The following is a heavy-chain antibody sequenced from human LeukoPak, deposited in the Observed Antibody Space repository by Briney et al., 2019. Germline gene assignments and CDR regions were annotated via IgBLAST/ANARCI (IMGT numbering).Heavy chain of an antibody. CDR1: GFTFSDYY. CDR3: AKGSYYYDSSGSFYYFDF. J-gene: IGHJ4*02. Sequence: PGGSLRLSCAASGFTFSDYYMSWVRQAPGKGLEWVSVISSSGTDTFYADSVKGRFTISRDNSKNTLYLQMNSLRADDTAIYYCAKGSYYYDSSGSFYYFDFWGQGTLVTVSS. CDR2: ISSSGTDT. D-gene: IGHD3-22*01. V-gene: IGHV3-23*01.